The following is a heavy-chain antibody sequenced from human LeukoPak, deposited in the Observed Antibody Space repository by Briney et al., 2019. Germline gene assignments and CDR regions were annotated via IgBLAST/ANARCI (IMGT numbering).Heavy chain of an antibody. CDR2: IIPNNGGT. Sequence: ASVKVSCKASGYTFTGYYIHWVRQAPGQGPEWMGWIIPNNGGTNYAQRFQGRVTMTRDTSISTVYMELSRLRSDDTAVYYCARELKRGWFDPWGQGTLVTVSS. V-gene: IGHV1-2*02. J-gene: IGHJ5*02. CDR1: GYTFTGYY. D-gene: IGHD3-10*01. CDR3: ARELKRGWFDP.